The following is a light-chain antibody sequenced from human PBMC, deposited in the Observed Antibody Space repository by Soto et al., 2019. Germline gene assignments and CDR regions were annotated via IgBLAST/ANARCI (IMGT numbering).Light chain of an antibody. J-gene: IGLJ1*01. CDR2: RND. CDR1: SSDVGGYYY. CDR3: AAWDARLSGYV. Sequence: QSALTQPASVSGSPGQSITISCTGTSSDVGGYYYVSWYQQLPGTAPKLLIYRNDQRPPGVPDRFSGSKSGTSASLAISGLRSEDEADYYCAAWDARLSGYVFGTGTKVTVL. V-gene: IGLV1-47*01.